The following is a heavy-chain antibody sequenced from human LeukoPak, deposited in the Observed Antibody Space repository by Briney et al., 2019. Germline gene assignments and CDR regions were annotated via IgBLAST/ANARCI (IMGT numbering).Heavy chain of an antibody. J-gene: IGHJ4*02. CDR1: GFTFSSYA. CDR2: ISGSGGST. CDR3: AKDRLAIRSSSSVFDY. Sequence: PGGSLRLSCAASGFTFSSYAMSWVRQAPGKGLEWVSAISGSGGSTYYADSVKGRFTISRDNSKNTLYLQMNSLRAEDTAVYYCAKDRLAIRSSSSVFDYWGQGTLVTVSS. D-gene: IGHD6-13*01. V-gene: IGHV3-23*01.